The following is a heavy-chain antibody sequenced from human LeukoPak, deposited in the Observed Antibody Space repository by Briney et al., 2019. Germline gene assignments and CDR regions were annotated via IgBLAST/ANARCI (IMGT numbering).Heavy chain of an antibody. CDR1: GFTFGDYA. Sequence: SGGSLRLSCTASGFTFGDYAMNWVRQAPGKGLEWVSYISSSSSTIYYADSVKGRFTISRDNAKNSLYLQMNSLRAEDTAVYYCARDEQLGAFDIWGQGTMVTVSS. V-gene: IGHV3-48*01. D-gene: IGHD6-6*01. J-gene: IGHJ3*02. CDR2: ISSSSSTI. CDR3: ARDEQLGAFDI.